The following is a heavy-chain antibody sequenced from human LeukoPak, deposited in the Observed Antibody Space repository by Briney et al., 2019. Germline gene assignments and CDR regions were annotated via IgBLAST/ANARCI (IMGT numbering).Heavy chain of an antibody. CDR2: ITPSGGI. V-gene: IGHV1-46*01. Sequence: ASVKISCKASGYTFSNYDMNWVRQAPGQGLEWMGMITPSGGISYAQKFQGRVTMTRDMSTNTVYMELSSLRSEDTAVYYCARVDSTSPHELDYWGQGTLVTVSS. D-gene: IGHD6-6*01. CDR3: ARVDSTSPHELDY. J-gene: IGHJ4*02. CDR1: GYTFSNYD.